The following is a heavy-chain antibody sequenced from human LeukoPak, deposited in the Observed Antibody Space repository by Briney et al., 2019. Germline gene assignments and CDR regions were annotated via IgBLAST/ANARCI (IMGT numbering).Heavy chain of an antibody. D-gene: IGHD6-19*01. V-gene: IGHV3-23*01. CDR2: ISGSGVSA. Sequence: PGGSLRLSCAASGFTFSNYAMTWVRQAPGKGLEWVSTISGSGVSAYYADSVKGRFTISRDNSKNTLYLQMNSLRAEDTAVYYCAKGSSGWFDDNWFDPWGQGTLVTVSS. J-gene: IGHJ5*02. CDR1: GFTFSNYA. CDR3: AKGSSGWFDDNWFDP.